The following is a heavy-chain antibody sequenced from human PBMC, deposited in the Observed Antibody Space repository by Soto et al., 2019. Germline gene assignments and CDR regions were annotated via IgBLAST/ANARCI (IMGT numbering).Heavy chain of an antibody. Sequence: GASVKVSCKASGGTFDNFIMNWVRQTPGRGLEWMGGIVPMLGTPTYAEKFKGRVTISATGSTSTMYMEVTSLRSEDTAIYYCARNGTYSSSLSQYSGMDVWGHGTTVTVSS. D-gene: IGHD1-26*01. CDR2: IVPMLGTP. CDR3: ARNGTYSSSLSQYSGMDV. CDR1: GGTFDNFI. J-gene: IGHJ6*02. V-gene: IGHV1-69*13.